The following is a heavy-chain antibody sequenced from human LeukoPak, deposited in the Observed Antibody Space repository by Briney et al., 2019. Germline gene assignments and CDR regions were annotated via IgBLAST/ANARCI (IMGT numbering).Heavy chain of an antibody. V-gene: IGHV3-74*01. Sequence: GGSLRLSCAASGCTFSNYWMHWVRQAPGKGLVCVSRINSDGINTSYADSVKGRFTISRDNAKNTLNLQMNSLRAEDTAVYYCARESGYHGSGFDPWGQGTLVTVSS. D-gene: IGHD3-10*01. J-gene: IGHJ5*02. CDR3: ARESGYHGSGFDP. CDR1: GCTFSNYW. CDR2: INSDGINT.